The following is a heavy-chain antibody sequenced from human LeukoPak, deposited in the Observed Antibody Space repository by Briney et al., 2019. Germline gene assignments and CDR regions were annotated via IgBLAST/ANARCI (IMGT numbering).Heavy chain of an antibody. CDR3: APAPILRGEGDEHYKYGMDV. J-gene: IGHJ6*02. V-gene: IGHV4-4*02. CDR1: VGSISSGNW. D-gene: IGHD2-2*02. Sequence: PSETLSLTCAVSVGSISSGNWWSWVRQSPGKGLEWIGEIYHNGTPNYNPSLKSRVTISADTAKNHFSLKMTSLTAADTAVYYCAPAPILRGEGDEHYKYGMDVWGQGTTVIVSS. CDR2: IYHNGTP.